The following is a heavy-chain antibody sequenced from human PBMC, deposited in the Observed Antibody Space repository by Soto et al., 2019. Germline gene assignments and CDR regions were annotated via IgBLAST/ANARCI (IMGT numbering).Heavy chain of an antibody. CDR1: GYTFTHYG. Sequence: ASVKVSCKASGYTFTHYGISWVRQAPGQGLEWMGWISAYNGNTYYTQKVQGRVTMTTDTSTNTAYMELRSLRSDDTAVYYCARGVPATAALLWDYWGQGTLVTVSS. CDR2: ISAYNGNT. CDR3: ARGVPATAALLWDY. J-gene: IGHJ4*02. V-gene: IGHV1-18*04. D-gene: IGHD2-21*01.